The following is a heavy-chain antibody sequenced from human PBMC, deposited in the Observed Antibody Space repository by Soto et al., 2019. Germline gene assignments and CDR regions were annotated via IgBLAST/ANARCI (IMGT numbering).Heavy chain of an antibody. V-gene: IGHV1-69*13. CDR2: IIPIFGTA. CDR3: ARDLPEDDAFDI. CDR1: GGTFSSYA. Sequence: SVKVSCKTSGGTFSSYAISWVRQAPGQGLEWMGGIIPIFGTANYAQKFQGRVTITADESTSTAYMELSSLRSEDMAVYYCARDLPEDDAFDIWGQGTMVTVSS. J-gene: IGHJ3*02.